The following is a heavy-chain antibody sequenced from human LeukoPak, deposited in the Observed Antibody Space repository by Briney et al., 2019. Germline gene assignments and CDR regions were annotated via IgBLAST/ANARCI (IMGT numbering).Heavy chain of an antibody. CDR3: ASSFYDSSGYYSDY. Sequence: AETLSLTWAVYGGSFSSYYWSWIRQPPGKWLEWIGEINNSGSTNYNPSLKSRVTISVDTSKNQYSQKLSAVTAADTAVYYCASSFYDSSGYYSDYWGQGTLDTVSS. V-gene: IGHV4-34*01. CDR1: GGSFSSYY. J-gene: IGHJ4*02. CDR2: INNSGST. D-gene: IGHD3-22*01.